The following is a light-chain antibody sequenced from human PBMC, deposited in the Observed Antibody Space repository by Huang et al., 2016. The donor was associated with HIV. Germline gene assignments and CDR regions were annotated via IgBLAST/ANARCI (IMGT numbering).Light chain of an antibody. V-gene: IGKV3-15*01. Sequence: EIVLTQSPATLSVSPGERATLSCRASQSVSNNLAWFQRKPGQAPRLLIYGAFTRSTCIPARFSVSGSGTEFTLTISSLQSEDFAVYYCQQYDNWPPYTFGQGTKLESK. CDR1: QSVSNN. CDR3: QQYDNWPPYT. J-gene: IGKJ2*01. CDR2: GAF.